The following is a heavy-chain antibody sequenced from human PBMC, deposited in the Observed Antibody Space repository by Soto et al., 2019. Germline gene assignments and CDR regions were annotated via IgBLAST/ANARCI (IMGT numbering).Heavy chain of an antibody. D-gene: IGHD1-26*01. CDR1: GGSFSGYY. J-gene: IGHJ5*02. V-gene: IGHV4-34*01. CDR2: INHSGNT. Sequence: QAQLQQWGAGLLKPSETLSLTCAVYGGSFSGYYWSWIRQPPGKGQEWIGEINHSGNTNYNPSLKGRVTISGDTSKNQFSLKLSSVTDTDTAVYYCERASTSGGGNPWVEGKQVTVSS. CDR3: ERASTSGGGNP.